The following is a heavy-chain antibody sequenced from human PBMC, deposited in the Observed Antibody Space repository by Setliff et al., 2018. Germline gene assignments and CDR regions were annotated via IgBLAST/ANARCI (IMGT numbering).Heavy chain of an antibody. D-gene: IGHD1-1*01. Sequence: NPSETLSLTCTVSGGSISSGSYYWSWIRQPAGKGLEWIGRIYVGGSANYNPSLKSRVTISVDTSKNQFSLKLSSVTAADTAVYYCARANKKLDYYYYYYMDVWGKGTKVTVSS. CDR3: ARANKKLDYYYYYYMDV. CDR1: GGSISSGSYY. CDR2: IYVGGSA. J-gene: IGHJ6*03. V-gene: IGHV4-61*02.